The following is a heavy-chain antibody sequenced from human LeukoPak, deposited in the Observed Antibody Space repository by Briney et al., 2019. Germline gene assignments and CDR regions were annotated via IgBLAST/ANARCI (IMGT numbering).Heavy chain of an antibody. V-gene: IGHV3-48*03. CDR3: ARGSFGDLQHRQDY. J-gene: IGHJ4*02. CDR1: GFTFSSYE. CDR2: ISSSGSTI. Sequence: GGSLRLSCAASGFTFSSYEMNWVRQAPGKGLEWVSYISSSGSTIYYADSVKGRFTISRDNAKNSLYLQMNSLRAEDTAVYYCARGSFGDLQHRQDYWGQGTLVTVSS. D-gene: IGHD4-17*01.